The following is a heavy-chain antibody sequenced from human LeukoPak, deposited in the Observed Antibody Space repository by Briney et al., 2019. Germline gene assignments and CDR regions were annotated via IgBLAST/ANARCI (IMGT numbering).Heavy chain of an antibody. D-gene: IGHD3-10*01. Sequence: PGGSLRLSCAASGFSFNSYWMHWVRQAPGSGLVWVSRISNDGRSTSFADSVKGRFTISRDNAKNTLYQQMNSLSAEDTAVYYCTRGREGNYGLFDSWGQGTLVTVSS. V-gene: IGHV3-74*01. CDR1: GFSFNSYW. J-gene: IGHJ4*02. CDR2: ISNDGRST. CDR3: TRGREGNYGLFDS.